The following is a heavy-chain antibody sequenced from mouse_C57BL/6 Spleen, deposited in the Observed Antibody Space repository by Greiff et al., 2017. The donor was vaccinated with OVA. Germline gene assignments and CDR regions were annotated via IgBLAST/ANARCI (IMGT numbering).Heavy chain of an antibody. V-gene: IGHV1-53*01. J-gene: IGHJ2*01. Sequence: VQLQQPGPELVKPGASVKLSCKASGYTFTSYWMHWVKQRPGQGLEWIGNINPSNGGTNYNEKFKSKATLAVDTSSSTAYMQLSSLTSEDSAVYYCAVSLTGGYYFDYWGQGTTLTVSS. CDR3: AVSLTGGYYFDY. D-gene: IGHD4-1*01. CDR1: GYTFTSYW. CDR2: INPSNGGT.